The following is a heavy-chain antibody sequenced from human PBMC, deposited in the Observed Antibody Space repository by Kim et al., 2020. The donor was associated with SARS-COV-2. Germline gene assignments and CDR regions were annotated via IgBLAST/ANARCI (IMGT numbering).Heavy chain of an antibody. CDR3: ASLFHYDILTGYYNNWFDP. V-gene: IGHV1-69*13. Sequence: SVKVSCKASGGTFSSYAISWVRQAPGQGLEWMGGIIPIFGTANYAQKFQGRVTITADESTSTAYMELSSLRSEDTAVYYCASLFHYDILTGYYNNWFDPWGQGTLVTVSS. CDR1: GGTFSSYA. J-gene: IGHJ5*02. CDR2: IIPIFGTA. D-gene: IGHD3-9*01.